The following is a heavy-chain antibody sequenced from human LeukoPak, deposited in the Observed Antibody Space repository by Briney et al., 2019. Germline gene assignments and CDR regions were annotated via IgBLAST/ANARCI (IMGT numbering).Heavy chain of an antibody. D-gene: IGHD6-13*01. V-gene: IGHV3-48*04. Sequence: GGPLRLSFVASGFTFSNYNMNWVRRSPGKGLDGGSYINTSSSTIYYADSVKGRFAITRDNAKNSLFLHMNSLRAEETAVYFYARDLGSSSDPYPYMDVWGMGTTVTVSS. J-gene: IGHJ6*03. CDR2: INTSSSTI. CDR1: GFTFSNYN. CDR3: ARDLGSSSDPYPYMDV.